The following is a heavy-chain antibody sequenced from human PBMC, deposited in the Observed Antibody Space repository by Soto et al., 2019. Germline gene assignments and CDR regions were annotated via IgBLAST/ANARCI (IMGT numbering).Heavy chain of an antibody. J-gene: IGHJ6*02. D-gene: IGHD5-18*01. Sequence: ASVKVSCKASGFTFTSSAVQWVRQARGQRLEWIGWIVVGSGNTNYAQEFQERVTITRDMSTSTAYMELSSLRSEDTAVYYCAADPSLYSYGQDYYYYGMDVWGQGTTVTVSS. CDR1: GFTFTSSA. CDR3: AADPSLYSYGQDYYYYGMDV. CDR2: IVVGSGNT. V-gene: IGHV1-58*01.